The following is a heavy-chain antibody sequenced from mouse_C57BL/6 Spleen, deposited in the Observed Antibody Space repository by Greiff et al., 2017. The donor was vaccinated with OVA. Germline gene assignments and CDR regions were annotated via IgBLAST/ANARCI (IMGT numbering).Heavy chain of an antibody. J-gene: IGHJ1*03. CDR3: AIEGVTTGFDV. Sequence: VKLQQSGADLVKPGASVKVSCKASGYTFTSYWMHWVKQTPGQGLEWIGRINPSDSDTNYNQKFKGQATLTVDKSSSTAYMQLSSLTSEGVAVYYSAIEGVTTGFDVWGTGTTVTVSS. CDR2: INPSDSDT. CDR1: GYTFTSYW. V-gene: IGHV1-74*01. D-gene: IGHD2-5*01.